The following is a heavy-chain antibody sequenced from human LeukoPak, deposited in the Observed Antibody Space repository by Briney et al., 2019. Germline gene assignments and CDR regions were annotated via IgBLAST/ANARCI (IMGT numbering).Heavy chain of an antibody. D-gene: IGHD6-19*01. CDR2: ISYDGSNK. Sequence: GRSLRLSCAASGFTFSSYGMHWVRQAPGKGLEWVAVISYDGSNKYYADSVKGRFTISRDNSKNTLYLQMNSLRAEDTAVYYCARDDRGSSSGWRPSGLFDFWGQGTLGTVSS. J-gene: IGHJ4*02. CDR3: ARDDRGSSSGWRPSGLFDF. CDR1: GFTFSSYG. V-gene: IGHV3-30*03.